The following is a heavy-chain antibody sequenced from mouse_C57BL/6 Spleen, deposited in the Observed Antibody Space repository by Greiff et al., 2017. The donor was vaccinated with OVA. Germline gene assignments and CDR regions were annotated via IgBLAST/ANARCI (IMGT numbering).Heavy chain of an antibody. D-gene: IGHD2-3*01. CDR3: ARWGDGYYPAWFAD. V-gene: IGHV1-55*01. J-gene: IGHJ3*01. CDR1: GYTFTSYW. Sequence: QVQLQQPGAELVKPGASVKMSCKASGYTFTSYWITWVKQRPGQGLEWIGDIYPGSGSTHYNEKFKGKATLTVYTSSSTSYMQLISRTSDDSAVYYGARWGDGYYPAWFADWGQGTLVTVSA. CDR2: IYPGSGST.